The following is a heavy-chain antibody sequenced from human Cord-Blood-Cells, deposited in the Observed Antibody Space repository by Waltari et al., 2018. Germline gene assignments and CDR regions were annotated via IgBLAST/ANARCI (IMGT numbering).Heavy chain of an antibody. D-gene: IGHD6-6*01. CDR2: IKRNSAGT. CDR3: ARTRQIAARTMVVYFDY. CDR1: GYTFTGYY. Sequence: QVQLVQSGAEVKKPGASVKVSCKASGYTFTGYYMQWVRQAPGQGLEWMGWIKRNSAGTNSARKFQGRVTMTRDTSISTAYMELSRLRSDDTAVYYCARTRQIAARTMVVYFDYWGQGTLVTVSS. V-gene: IGHV1-2*02. J-gene: IGHJ4*02.